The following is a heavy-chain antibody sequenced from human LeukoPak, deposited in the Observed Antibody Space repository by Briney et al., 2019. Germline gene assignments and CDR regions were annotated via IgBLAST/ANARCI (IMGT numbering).Heavy chain of an antibody. V-gene: IGHV3-33*01. CDR1: GFTFSSYG. CDR2: IWYDGSNK. D-gene: IGHD6-19*01. Sequence: PGGSLRLSCAASGFTFSSYGMHWVRQAPGKGLEWVAVIWYDGSNKYYADSVKGRFTISRDNSKNTLYLQMNSLRAEDTAVYCCARDMFDLGSGWYLSHWGQGTLVTVSS. CDR3: ARDMFDLGSGWYLSH. J-gene: IGHJ4*02.